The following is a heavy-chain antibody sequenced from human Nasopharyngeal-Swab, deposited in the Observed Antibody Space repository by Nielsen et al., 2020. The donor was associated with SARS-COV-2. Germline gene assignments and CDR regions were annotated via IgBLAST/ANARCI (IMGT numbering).Heavy chain of an antibody. D-gene: IGHD4-11*01. J-gene: IGHJ6*02. CDR1: GFTFTSSA. V-gene: IGHV1-58*01. CDR3: AAYSSGPYYYYGMDV. CDR2: IVVGSGNT. Sequence: SGKVSCKASGFTFTSSAVQWVRQARGQRLEWIGWIVVGSGNTNYAQKFQERVTITRDMSTSTAYMELSSLRSEDTAVYYCAAYSSGPYYYYGMDVWGQGTTVTVSS.